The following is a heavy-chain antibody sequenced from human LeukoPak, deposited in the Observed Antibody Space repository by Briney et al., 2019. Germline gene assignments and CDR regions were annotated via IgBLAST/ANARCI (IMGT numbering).Heavy chain of an antibody. D-gene: IGHD2/OR15-2a*01. CDR1: GFTFSVAW. Sequence: PGGSLRLSCAASGFTFSVAWMHWVRQAPGKGLVWVSVIKSDGSGTTNADSVKGRFTISRDNAKNTVYLQMNSLRDEDTAVYYCAKDYFGSLEYWGQGTLVTVSS. J-gene: IGHJ4*02. CDR3: AKDYFGSLEY. CDR2: IKSDGSGT. V-gene: IGHV3-74*03.